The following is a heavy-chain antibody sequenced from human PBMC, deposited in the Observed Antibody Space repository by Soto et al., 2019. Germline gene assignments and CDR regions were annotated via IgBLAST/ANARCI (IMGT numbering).Heavy chain of an antibody. CDR2: IYYNGAT. CDR1: GGSMNRADYY. CDR3: ARDGGRGYYGSGTYYDF. J-gene: IGHJ4*02. V-gene: IGHV4-30-4*01. D-gene: IGHD3-10*01. Sequence: QLQLQESGPGLVKPSQTLSLTCTVSGGSMNRADYYWSWIRQPPGKGLEWLGYIYYNGATYYTPSLDRRLTKSVDTSKNQFSLKLRSVTAADTAVYFCARDGGRGYYGSGTYYDFWGQGTLVTVSS.